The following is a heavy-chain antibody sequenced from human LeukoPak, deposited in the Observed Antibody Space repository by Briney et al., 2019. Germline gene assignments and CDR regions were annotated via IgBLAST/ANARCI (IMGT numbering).Heavy chain of an antibody. Sequence: GGSLRLSCAASGFTVSSNYMSWVRQAPGKGLEWVSVIYSGGSTYYADSVKGRFTTSRDKNSLFLQMNSVRAEDTAVYYCVGWGISGITNHWGQGTLVTVSS. CDR1: GFTVSSNY. J-gene: IGHJ4*02. D-gene: IGHD1-7*01. CDR2: IYSGGST. CDR3: VGWGISGITNH. V-gene: IGHV3-53*01.